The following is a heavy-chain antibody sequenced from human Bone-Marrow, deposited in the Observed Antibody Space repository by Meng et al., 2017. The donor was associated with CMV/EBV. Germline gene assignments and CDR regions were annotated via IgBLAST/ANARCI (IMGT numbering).Heavy chain of an antibody. D-gene: IGHD3-3*01. CDR2: ISSSGRTI. CDR3: ARYYDFWGGSANVYFFDS. J-gene: IGHJ4*02. CDR1: GFTFSSYE. Sequence: LSLTCAASGFTFSSYEMNWVRQAPGKGLEWVSHISSSGRTIYYADSVKGRFTISRDNAKNSLYLQMNSLRAEDTAIYYCARYYDFWGGSANVYFFDSWGQGTLVTVSS. V-gene: IGHV3-48*03.